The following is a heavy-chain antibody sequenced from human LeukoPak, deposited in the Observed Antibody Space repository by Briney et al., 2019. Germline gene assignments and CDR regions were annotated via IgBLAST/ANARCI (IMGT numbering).Heavy chain of an antibody. CDR1: GFTFSSYW. D-gene: IGHD3-10*01. CDR3: ARGDGSDYYGSGSYGFDY. J-gene: IGHJ4*02. Sequence: GGSLRLSCAASGFTFSSYWMRWVRQAPGKGLEWVANIKQDGSEKYYVDSVKGRFTISRDNAKNSLYLQMNSLRAEDTAVYYCARGDGSDYYGSGSYGFDYWGQGTLVTVSS. CDR2: IKQDGSEK. V-gene: IGHV3-7*01.